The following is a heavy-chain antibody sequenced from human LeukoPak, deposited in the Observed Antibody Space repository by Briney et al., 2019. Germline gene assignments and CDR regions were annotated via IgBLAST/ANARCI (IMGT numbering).Heavy chain of an antibody. CDR2: ISGSGGST. D-gene: IGHD4-17*01. J-gene: IGHJ4*02. CDR3: AKDYGDYWWYFDY. V-gene: IGHV3-23*01. Sequence: GGSLRLSCAASGFTFSSYAMSWVRQAPGKGLEWVSAISGSGGSTYYADSVKGRFTISRDNSKNSLYLQMNSLRTEDTALYYCAKDYGDYWWYFDYWGRGTLVTVSS. CDR1: GFTFSSYA.